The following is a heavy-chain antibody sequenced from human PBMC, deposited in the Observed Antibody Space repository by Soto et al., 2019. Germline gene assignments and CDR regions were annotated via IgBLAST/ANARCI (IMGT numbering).Heavy chain of an antibody. CDR1: EYQPTSDY. CDR3: ARGGPIELAVGAPPPFSL. CDR2: INPNSGCT. Sequence: XTVKVACKASEYQPTSDYMHWLRQAPGQGLEWMAWINPNSGCTHYAQKFQGRVTLTRDTSISTAYMELSSLTSDDTAVYFCARGGPIELAVGAPPPFSLWAQGTLVTVSS. J-gene: IGHJ4*02. D-gene: IGHD2-15*01. V-gene: IGHV1-2*02.